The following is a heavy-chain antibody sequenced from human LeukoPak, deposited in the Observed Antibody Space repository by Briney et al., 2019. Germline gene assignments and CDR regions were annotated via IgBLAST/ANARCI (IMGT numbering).Heavy chain of an antibody. CDR3: ATLLRVTTLDY. J-gene: IGHJ4*02. CDR1: GDSISSSSYY. D-gene: IGHD4-17*01. V-gene: IGHV4-39*01. CDR2: IYYSGST. Sequence: SETLSLTCTVSGDSISSSSYYWGWIRQPPGKGLEWIGSIYYSGSTYYNPPLKSRVTISVDTSKNQFSLKLSSVTAADTAVYYCATLLRVTTLDYWGQGTLVTVSS.